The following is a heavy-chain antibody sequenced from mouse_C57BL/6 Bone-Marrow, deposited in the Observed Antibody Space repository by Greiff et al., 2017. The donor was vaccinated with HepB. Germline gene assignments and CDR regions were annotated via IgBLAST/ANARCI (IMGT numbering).Heavy chain of an antibody. CDR2: IDPETGGT. J-gene: IGHJ4*01. V-gene: IGHV1-15*01. Sequence: QVQLQQSGAELVRPGASVTLSCKASGYTFTDYEMHWVKQTPVHGLEWIGAIDPETGGTAYNQKFKGKAILTADKSSSTACMELRSLTSEDSAVYYCTRAHYYAMDYWGQGTSVTVSS. CDR1: GYTFTDYE. CDR3: TRAHYYAMDY.